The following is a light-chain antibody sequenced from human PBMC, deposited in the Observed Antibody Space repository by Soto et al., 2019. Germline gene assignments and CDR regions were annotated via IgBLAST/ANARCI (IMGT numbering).Light chain of an antibody. Sequence: EIVLTQSPGTLSVSPGERVALSCRASQSVGRNFLAWYQHKPGQAPRLLIHDASTRATGIPDRFSGSGSGTDFTLTISRLEPEDFAVFYCQQYASSPLTFGGGTKVETK. CDR3: QQYASSPLT. V-gene: IGKV3-20*01. CDR2: DAS. CDR1: QSVGRNF. J-gene: IGKJ4*01.